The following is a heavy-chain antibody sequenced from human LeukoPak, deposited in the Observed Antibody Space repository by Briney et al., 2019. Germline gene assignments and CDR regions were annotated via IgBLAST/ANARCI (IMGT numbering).Heavy chain of an antibody. CDR3: ATQGRSAISGI. Sequence: GGSLRLSCAASGFTFSDYYMSWVRQAPGKGLEWISYISSRGGTIYHADSVKGRFTVSRDNAKNSLYLQMNSLRAEDTAVYYCATQGRSAISGIWGQGTMVTVSS. CDR2: ISSRGGTI. D-gene: IGHD3-3*01. CDR1: GFTFSDYY. J-gene: IGHJ3*02. V-gene: IGHV3-11*04.